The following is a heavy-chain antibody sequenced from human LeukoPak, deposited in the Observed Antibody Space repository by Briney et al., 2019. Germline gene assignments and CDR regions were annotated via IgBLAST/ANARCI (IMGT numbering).Heavy chain of an antibody. CDR3: AKANTDIVVVPAAWSDY. CDR2: ISGSGGST. D-gene: IGHD2-2*01. Sequence: GGSLRLSCAASGFTFSSYGMSWVRQAPGKGLEWVSAISGSGGSTYYADSVKGRFTISRDNFKNTLYLQMNSLRAEDTAVYYCAKANTDIVVVPAAWSDYWGQGTLVTVSS. CDR1: GFTFSSYG. J-gene: IGHJ4*02. V-gene: IGHV3-23*01.